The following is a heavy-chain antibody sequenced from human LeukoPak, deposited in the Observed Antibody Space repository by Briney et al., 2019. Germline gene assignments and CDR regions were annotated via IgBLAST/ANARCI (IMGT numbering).Heavy chain of an antibody. J-gene: IGHJ3*01. V-gene: IGHV4-59*11. CDR2: VSYTGRT. D-gene: IGHD3-22*01. CDR3: AXLLDNDISGDPDTFDV. CDR1: GGSLSGHY. Sequence: SETLSLTCTVSGGSLSGHYWSWIRQPPGKRLDWIGYVSYTGRTKYNPSLQSRVTISIYTSKSQFSLKLTSVTSADTAVYSCAXLLDNDISGDPDTFDVWGQGTTVIVSS.